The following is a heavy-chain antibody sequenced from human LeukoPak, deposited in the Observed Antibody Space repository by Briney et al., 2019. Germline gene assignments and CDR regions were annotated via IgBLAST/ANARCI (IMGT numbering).Heavy chain of an antibody. J-gene: IGHJ4*02. Sequence: SETLSLTCTVSGGSISSYYWSWIRQPPGKGLEWIGYIYYSGSTNYNPSLKSRVTISVDTSKNQFSLKLSSVTAADTAVYYCARRGSYYDFWSGYYSHWGQGTPVTVSS. D-gene: IGHD3-3*01. CDR3: ARRGSYYDFWSGYYSH. V-gene: IGHV4-59*08. CDR1: GGSISSYY. CDR2: IYYSGST.